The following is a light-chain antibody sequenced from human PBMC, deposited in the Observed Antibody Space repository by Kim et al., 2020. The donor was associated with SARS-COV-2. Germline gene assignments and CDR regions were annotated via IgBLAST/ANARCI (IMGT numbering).Light chain of an antibody. CDR1: QNIDMY. CDR3: QQRDSRPLT. V-gene: IGKV3-11*01. J-gene: IGKJ4*01. CDR2: DAS. Sequence: EIVLTQSPATLSLSPGDPATLSCRASQNIDMYIAWYQQKPGQAPRLLIYDASNRATGIPARFSGSGSGTDFTLSISSLEPEDFAVYYCQQRDSRPLTCGGGTKVDIK.